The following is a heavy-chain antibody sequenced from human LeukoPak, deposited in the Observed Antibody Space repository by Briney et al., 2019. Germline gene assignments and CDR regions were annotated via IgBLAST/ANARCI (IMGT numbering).Heavy chain of an antibody. Sequence: PGASVNVSCRASGYTFTGYYMHWVRQAPGQGLEWMGWINPNSGGTNYAQKFQGWVTMTRDTSISTAYMELSRLRSDDTAVYYCARDGYGDSSADVWGQGTTVTVSS. CDR1: GYTFTGYY. J-gene: IGHJ6*02. CDR3: ARDGYGDSSADV. CDR2: INPNSGGT. D-gene: IGHD4-17*01. V-gene: IGHV1-2*04.